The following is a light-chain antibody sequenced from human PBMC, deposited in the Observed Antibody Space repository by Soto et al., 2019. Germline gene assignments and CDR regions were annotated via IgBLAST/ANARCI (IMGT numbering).Light chain of an antibody. V-gene: IGKV1-39*01. CDR2: AAS. CDR1: QNISSN. Sequence: DIQMTQSPSSLSASVGDRVTITCRASQNISSNLNWYQQKPGKAPKLLIYAASNLQSGVPSTFSGSGSGTDFTLTIRSLQPEAVAAYYCQKYNSAPLTFGGRTKVDIK. CDR3: QKYNSAPLT. J-gene: IGKJ4*01.